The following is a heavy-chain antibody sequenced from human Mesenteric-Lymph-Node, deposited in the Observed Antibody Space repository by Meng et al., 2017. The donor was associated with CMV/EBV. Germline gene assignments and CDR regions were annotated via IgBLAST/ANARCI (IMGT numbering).Heavy chain of an antibody. CDR1: GFTFSTYA. J-gene: IGHJ4*02. Sequence: GGSLKISCTASGFTFSTYAMIWVRQAPRKGLEWISGINGRGDNTDYADSVKGRFTISRDNSKNTAYLQMSSLRAEDTATYYCAKGSQWTLLHSVFEFWGQGTVVTVSS. CDR3: AKGSQWTLLHSVFEF. D-gene: IGHD3-22*01. CDR2: INGRGDNT. V-gene: IGHV3-23*01.